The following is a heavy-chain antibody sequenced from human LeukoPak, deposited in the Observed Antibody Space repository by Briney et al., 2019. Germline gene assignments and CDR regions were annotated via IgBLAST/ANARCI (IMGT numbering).Heavy chain of an antibody. D-gene: IGHD4-17*01. Sequence: GGSLRLSCAASGFTFSSYSMNWVRQAPGKGLEWVSSISGSSYYIYYADSVKGRFTISRDNSKNTLYLQMNSLRAEDTAVYYCAKGGAVQGPRPFYYWGQGTLVTVSS. J-gene: IGHJ4*02. CDR3: AKGGAVQGPRPFYY. V-gene: IGHV3-21*04. CDR1: GFTFSSYS. CDR2: ISGSSYYI.